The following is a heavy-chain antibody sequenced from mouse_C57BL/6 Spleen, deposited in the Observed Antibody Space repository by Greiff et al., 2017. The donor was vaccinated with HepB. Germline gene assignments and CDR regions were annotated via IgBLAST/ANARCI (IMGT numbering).Heavy chain of an antibody. CDR2: ISSGSSTI. J-gene: IGHJ1*03. V-gene: IGHV5-17*01. CDR1: GFTFSDYG. D-gene: IGHD2-4*01. CDR3: ARPGGLRRGYWYFDV. Sequence: EVKLVESGGGLVKPGGSLKLSCAASGFTFSDYGMHWVRQAPEKGLEWVAYISSGSSTIYYADTVKGRFTISRDNAKNTLFLQMTSLRSEDTAMYYCARPGGLRRGYWYFDVWGTGTTVTVSS.